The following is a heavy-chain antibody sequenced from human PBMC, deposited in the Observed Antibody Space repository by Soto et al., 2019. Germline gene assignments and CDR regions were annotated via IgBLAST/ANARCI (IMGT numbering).Heavy chain of an antibody. J-gene: IGHJ4*02. CDR1: GGSISSGGYY. V-gene: IGHV4-31*03. CDR3: ARGGYCSGGTFDY. Sequence: PSETLSLTCTVSGGSISSGGYYWSWIRQHPGKGLEWIGYIYYSGSTYYNPSLKSRVTISVDTSKNQFSLKLSSVTAADTAVYYCARGGYCSGGTFDYWGQGTLVTVSS. CDR2: IYYSGST. D-gene: IGHD2-21*01.